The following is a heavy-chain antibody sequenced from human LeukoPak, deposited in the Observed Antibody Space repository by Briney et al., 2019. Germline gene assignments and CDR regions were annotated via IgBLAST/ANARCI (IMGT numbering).Heavy chain of an antibody. CDR2: ISYDGSNK. Sequence: GGALRLSCAASGFTFSSYAMHWVRQAPGKGVGGVAVISYDGSNKYYADSVKGRFTISRDNSKNTLYLQMNSLRAEDTAVYYCAKSADSGHFDYWGQGTLVTVSS. CDR3: AKSADSGHFDY. D-gene: IGHD1-26*01. CDR1: GFTFSSYA. V-gene: IGHV3-30-3*02. J-gene: IGHJ4*02.